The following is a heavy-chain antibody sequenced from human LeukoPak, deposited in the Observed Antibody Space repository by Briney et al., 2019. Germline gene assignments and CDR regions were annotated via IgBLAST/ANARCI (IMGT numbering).Heavy chain of an antibody. CDR2: IRYDGSNK. V-gene: IGHV3-30*02. Sequence: GESLRLSCAASGFTFSGYAMSWVRQAPGKGLEWVAFIRYDGSNKHYADSVRGRFTISRDNSKNTLYVQMNSLRAEDTAVYYCAKGQERRLFDYWGQGTLVTVSS. CDR3: AKGQERRLFDY. J-gene: IGHJ4*02. D-gene: IGHD1-1*01. CDR1: GFTFSGYA.